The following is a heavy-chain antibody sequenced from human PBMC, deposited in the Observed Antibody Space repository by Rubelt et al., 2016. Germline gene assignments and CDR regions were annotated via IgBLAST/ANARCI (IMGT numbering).Heavy chain of an antibody. D-gene: IGHD1-14*01. V-gene: IGHV3-74*01. CDR3: ARKPGGFDY. J-gene: IGHJ4*02. CDR1: GFTFRRYW. Sequence: PGRSLRLSCAASGFTFRRYWMHWVRQAPGKGLVWVSRINEVGSNTNYADSVKGQFSISRDNSKNTLYLQMNSLRAEDTAIYYCARKPGGFDYWGQGTLVTVSS. CDR2: INEVGSNT.